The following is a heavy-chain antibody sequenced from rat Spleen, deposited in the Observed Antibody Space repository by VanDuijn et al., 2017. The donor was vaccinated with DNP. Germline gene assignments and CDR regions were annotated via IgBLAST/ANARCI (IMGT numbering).Heavy chain of an antibody. CDR3: ASNSGYYFDY. CDR1: GFTFSDYG. J-gene: IGHJ2*01. Sequence: EVQLVESGGGLVQPGRSLKLSCAASGFTFSDYGMAWVRQVPSKGLEWVASITTGGGHTYYRDSVKGRFTISRDNAKNTQYLQMDSLRSEDTATYYCASNSGYYFDYWGQGVMVTVSS. CDR2: ITTGGGHT. D-gene: IGHD4-3*01. V-gene: IGHV5S13*01.